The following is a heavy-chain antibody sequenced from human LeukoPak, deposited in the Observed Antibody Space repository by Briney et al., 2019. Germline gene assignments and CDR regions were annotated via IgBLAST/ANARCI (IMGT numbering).Heavy chain of an antibody. D-gene: IGHD6-19*01. CDR2: IYSGGST. Sequence: GGSLRLSCAATGFIVSSNYMSWVRQAPGKGLEWVSGIYSGGSTYYADTVKGRFTISRENSKNTLYLQMNSLRAEDTAVYYCAKEGDPVAGHFDYWGQGTLVTVSS. CDR3: AKEGDPVAGHFDY. CDR1: GFIVSSNY. J-gene: IGHJ4*02. V-gene: IGHV3-66*01.